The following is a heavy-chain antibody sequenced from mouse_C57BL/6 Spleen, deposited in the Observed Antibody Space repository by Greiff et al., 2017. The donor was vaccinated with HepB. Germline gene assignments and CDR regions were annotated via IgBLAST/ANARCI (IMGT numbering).Heavy chain of an antibody. J-gene: IGHJ2*01. D-gene: IGHD3-1*01. CDR1: GYAFSSSW. Sequence: QVQLQQSGPELVKPGASVKISCKASGYAFSSSWMNWVKQRPGKGLEWIGRIYPGDGDTNYNGKFKGKATLTADKSSSTAYMQLSSLTSEDSAVYFCARSGSELPYYFDYWGQGTTLTVSS. CDR3: ARSGSELPYYFDY. V-gene: IGHV1-82*01. CDR2: IYPGDGDT.